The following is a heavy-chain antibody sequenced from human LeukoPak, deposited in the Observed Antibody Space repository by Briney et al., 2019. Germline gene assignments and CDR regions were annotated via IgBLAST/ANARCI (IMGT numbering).Heavy chain of an antibody. J-gene: IGHJ4*02. D-gene: IGHD6-13*01. CDR1: GFTFDDYA. CDR3: AKDTTYRSSGKPDY. V-gene: IGHV3-9*01. Sequence: PGGSLRLSCAASGFTFDDYAMHWVRQVPGKSLEWVSGISWNSGSIGYADSVKGRFTISRDNAKNSLYLQMNSLRTEDTAFYYCAKDTTYRSSGKPDYWGQGTLVTVSS. CDR2: ISWNSGSI.